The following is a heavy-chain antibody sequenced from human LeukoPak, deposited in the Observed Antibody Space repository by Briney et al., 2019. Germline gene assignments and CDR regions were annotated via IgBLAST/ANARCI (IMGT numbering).Heavy chain of an antibody. CDR1: GFTFSSYS. V-gene: IGHV3-21*04. CDR3: ARSNLLWFGELDN. J-gene: IGHJ4*02. Sequence: GGSLRLSFAASGFTFSSYSMNWVRQAPGKGLEWVSSISSSSSYIYYADSVRGRFTISRDNSKNTLYLQMNSLRAEDTAVYYCARSNLLWFGELDNWGQGTLVTVSS. D-gene: IGHD3-10*01. CDR2: ISSSSSYI.